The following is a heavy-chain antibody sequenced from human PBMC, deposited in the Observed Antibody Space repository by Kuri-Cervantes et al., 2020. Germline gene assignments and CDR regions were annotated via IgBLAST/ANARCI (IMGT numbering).Heavy chain of an antibody. Sequence: GGSLRLSCTASGFTFGDYAMSWFRQAPGKGLEWVGFIRSKAYGGTTEYAASVKGRFTISRDDSKSIAYLQMNSLKTEDTAVYYCTSGSVVVAATFSREYFQHWGQGTLVTVSS. CDR1: GFTFGDYA. CDR2: IRSKAYGGTT. CDR3: TSGSVVVAATFSREYFQH. J-gene: IGHJ1*01. D-gene: IGHD2-15*01. V-gene: IGHV3-49*03.